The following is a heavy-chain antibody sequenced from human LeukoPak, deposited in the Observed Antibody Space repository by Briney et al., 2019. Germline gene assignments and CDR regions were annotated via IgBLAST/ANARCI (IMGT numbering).Heavy chain of an antibody. CDR2: INPSGGST. J-gene: IGHJ3*02. CDR1: GYTFTSYY. Sequence: ASVKVSCKASGYTFTSYYMHWVRQAPGQGLEWMGIINPSGGSTSYAQKFQGRVTMTRDTSTSTVYMELRSLRSDDTAVYYCARWPVDSTSSYDAFDIWGQGTMVTVSS. V-gene: IGHV1-46*01. D-gene: IGHD2-2*01. CDR3: ARWPVDSTSSYDAFDI.